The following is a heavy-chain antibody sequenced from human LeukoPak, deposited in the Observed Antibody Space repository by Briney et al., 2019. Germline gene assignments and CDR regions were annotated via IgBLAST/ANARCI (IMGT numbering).Heavy chain of an antibody. CDR1: GFTFSSYS. J-gene: IGHJ4*02. CDR2: TSSSSSYI. CDR3: ARESPTVGYSGYDYVRGAVDY. V-gene: IGHV3-21*01. D-gene: IGHD5-12*01. Sequence: GGSLRLSCAASGFTFSSYSMNWVRQAPGKGLEWVSSTSSSSSYIYYADSVKGRFTISRDNAKNSLYLQMNSLRAEDTAVYYCARESPTVGYSGYDYVRGAVDYWGQGTLVTVSS.